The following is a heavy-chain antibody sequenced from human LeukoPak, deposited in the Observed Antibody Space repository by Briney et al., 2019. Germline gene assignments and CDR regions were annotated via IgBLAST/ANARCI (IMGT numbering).Heavy chain of an antibody. CDR1: GYTFTGYY. Sequence: PGGSLRLSCKGSGYTFTGYYMHWVRQAPGQGLEWMGWINPNSGGTNYAQKFQGRVTMTRDTSISTAYMELSRLRSDDTAVYYCARGELGYCSSTSCYAFDYWGQGTLVTVSS. V-gene: IGHV1-2*02. J-gene: IGHJ4*02. CDR3: ARGELGYCSSTSCYAFDY. D-gene: IGHD2-2*01. CDR2: INPNSGGT.